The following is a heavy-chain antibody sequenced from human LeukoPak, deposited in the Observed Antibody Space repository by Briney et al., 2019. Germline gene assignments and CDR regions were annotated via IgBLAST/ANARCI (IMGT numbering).Heavy chain of an antibody. D-gene: IGHD1-26*01. Sequence: GGSLRLSCAASGFTFSSYTMNWVRQAPGKGLEWVSSISSSSSFLYYAGSVKGRFTISRDNAKNSLYLQVNSLRAEDTAVYYCARGATTDIEYFQHWGQGTLVTVSS. CDR2: ISSSSSFL. CDR1: GFTFSSYT. V-gene: IGHV3-21*06. J-gene: IGHJ1*01. CDR3: ARGATTDIEYFQH.